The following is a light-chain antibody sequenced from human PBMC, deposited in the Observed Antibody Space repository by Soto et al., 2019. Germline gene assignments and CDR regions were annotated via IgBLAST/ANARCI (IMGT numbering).Light chain of an antibody. V-gene: IGKV1-39*01. J-gene: IGKJ1*01. CDR3: QQGYSRPRT. Sequence: DIQLTQSPSSLSASVGDRFTITCRAIQSISTSLNWYQQKPGKAPNLLIFTSSNLESGVPSRFSGSGSGTDFTLTISSLQPEDFATYFCQQGYSRPRTFGQGTKVDIK. CDR1: QSISTS. CDR2: TSS.